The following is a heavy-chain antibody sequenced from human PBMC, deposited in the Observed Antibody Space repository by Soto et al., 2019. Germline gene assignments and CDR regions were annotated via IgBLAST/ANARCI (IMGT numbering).Heavy chain of an antibody. V-gene: IGHV4-59*01. Sequence: QVQLQESGPGLVKPSETLSLTCTVSGGSINSYYYSWSRQPPGKGLEWIGYIYYSGSTNYNPSLRSRVTISVDTSKNQFSLKLSSVTAADTAVYYCARGDLDTDAFDIWGQGTVVTVSS. CDR1: GGSINSYY. CDR2: IYYSGST. CDR3: ARGDLDTDAFDI. J-gene: IGHJ3*02. D-gene: IGHD3-16*01.